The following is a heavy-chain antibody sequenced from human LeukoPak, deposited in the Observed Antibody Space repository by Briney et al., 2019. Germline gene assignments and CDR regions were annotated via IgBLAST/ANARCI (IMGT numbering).Heavy chain of an antibody. CDR3: ARDRVGYCSSTSCYASLLGYYTDV. D-gene: IGHD2-2*01. Sequence: ASVKVSCKASGYTFTGYYMHWVRQAPGQGLEWMGWINPNSGGTNYAQKFQGRVTMTRDTSISTAYMELSRLRSDDTAVYYCARDRVGYCSSTSCYASLLGYYTDVWGKGTTVTVSS. CDR2: INPNSGGT. CDR1: GYTFTGYY. V-gene: IGHV1-2*02. J-gene: IGHJ6*03.